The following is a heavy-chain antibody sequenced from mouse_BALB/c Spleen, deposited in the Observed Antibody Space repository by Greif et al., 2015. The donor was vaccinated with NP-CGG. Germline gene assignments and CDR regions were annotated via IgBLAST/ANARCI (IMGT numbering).Heavy chain of an antibody. CDR2: IWAGGST. D-gene: IGHD1-1*01. CDR3: ARVKRAYGAVDVFDY. J-gene: IGHJ2*01. Sequence: VQLVESGPGLVAPSQSLSITCTVSGFSLTSYGVHWVRQPPGKGLEWLGVIWAGGSTNYNSALMSRLSISKDNSKSQVFLKMNSLQTDDTAMYYCARVKRAYGAVDVFDYWGQGTTLTVSS. V-gene: IGHV2-9*02. CDR1: GFSLTSYG.